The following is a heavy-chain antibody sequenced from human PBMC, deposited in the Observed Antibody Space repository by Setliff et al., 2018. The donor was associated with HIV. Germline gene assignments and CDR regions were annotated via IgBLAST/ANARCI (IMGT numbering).Heavy chain of an antibody. CDR1: GFTFSSYG. J-gene: IGHJ4*02. CDR2: IRYDGSNK. CDR3: VRGVFDY. V-gene: IGHV3-30*02. Sequence: GGSLRLSCAASGFTFSSYGMHWVRQAPGKGLEWVAFIRYDGSNKYYADSVKGRFTISRDNSKNTLYLQMDILRAEDTAIYYCVRGVFDYWGQGTLVTVPQ.